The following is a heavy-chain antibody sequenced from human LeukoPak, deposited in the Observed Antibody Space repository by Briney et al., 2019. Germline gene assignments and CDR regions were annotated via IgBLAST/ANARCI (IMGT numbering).Heavy chain of an antibody. D-gene: IGHD3-9*01. CDR2: IRLDGSNE. CDR3: TRGYDSRY. V-gene: IGHV3-30*02. CDR1: GFPFTTYA. J-gene: IGHJ4*02. Sequence: GESLRLSCAASGFPFTTYAMNWVRQAPGKGLEWVAFIRLDGSNEQYADSVKGRFIISRDNSKNTLYMQMHSLTSDDTAVYYCTRGYDSRYWGQGTLVTVSS.